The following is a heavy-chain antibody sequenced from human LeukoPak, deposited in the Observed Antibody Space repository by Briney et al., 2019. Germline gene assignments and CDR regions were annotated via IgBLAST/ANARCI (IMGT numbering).Heavy chain of an antibody. J-gene: IGHJ4*02. CDR1: GFTFTNYA. D-gene: IGHD4-17*01. V-gene: IGHV3-23*01. Sequence: PGGSLRLSCAASGFTFTNYAMTWVRQAPGKGLEWVSGISEGVGNTYYADSVKGRFTISRDHSKNTLYLQMNSLRAEDTALYYCAKREKGTTGRFFDYWGQETLVTVSS. CDR2: ISEGVGNT. CDR3: AKREKGTTGRFFDY.